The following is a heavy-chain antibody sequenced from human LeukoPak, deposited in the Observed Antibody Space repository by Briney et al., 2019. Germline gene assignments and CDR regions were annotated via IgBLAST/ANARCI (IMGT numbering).Heavy chain of an antibody. D-gene: IGHD3-3*01. J-gene: IGHJ6*02. V-gene: IGHV3-23*01. CDR3: AKGIYDFWSGYYTGISAAMDV. CDR2: ISGSGGST. CDR1: GFTFSDYY. Sequence: GGSLRLSCAASGFTFSDYYTSWIRQAPGKGLEWVAAISGSGGSTYYADSVKGRFTISRDNSKNTLYLQMNSLRAEDTAVYYCAKGIYDFWSGYYTGISAAMDVWGQGTTVTVSS.